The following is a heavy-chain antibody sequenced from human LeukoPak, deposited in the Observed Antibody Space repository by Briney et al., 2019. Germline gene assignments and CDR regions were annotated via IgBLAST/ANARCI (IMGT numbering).Heavy chain of an antibody. CDR2: ISGSGGST. J-gene: IGHJ3*02. CDR1: GSTFSSYA. CDR3: ARDTDTAMVFGI. D-gene: IGHD5-18*01. V-gene: IGHV3-23*01. Sequence: GGSLRLSCAASGSTFSSYAMSWVRQAPGKGLEWVSAISGSGGSTYYADSVKGRFTISRDNSKNSLYLQMNSLRAEDTAVYYCARDTDTAMVFGIWGQGTMVTVSS.